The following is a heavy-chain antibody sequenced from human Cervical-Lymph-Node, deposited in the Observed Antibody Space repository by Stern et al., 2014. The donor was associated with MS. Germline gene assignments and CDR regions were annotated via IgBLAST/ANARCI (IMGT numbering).Heavy chain of an antibody. CDR3: AGPRYAF. D-gene: IGHD2-2*01. J-gene: IGHJ4*02. CDR2: ISPMFSTS. V-gene: IGHV1-69*06. Sequence: QLVQSGPEVKKPGSSVKVSCKASGGSFIHYAITWVRQAPGQGPEWMGDISPMFSTSNYAQKFQGRVTITADKSTTTAYMEVNSLTSEDTAVYYCAGPRYAFWGQGTLVIVSS. CDR1: GGSFIHYA.